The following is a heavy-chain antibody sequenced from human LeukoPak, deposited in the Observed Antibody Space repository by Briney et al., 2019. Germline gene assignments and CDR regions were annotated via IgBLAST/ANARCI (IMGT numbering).Heavy chain of an antibody. CDR1: GGSISSYY. V-gene: IGHV4-59*01. CDR2: IYYSGST. D-gene: IGHD5-18*01. Sequence: SETLSLTCTASGGSISSYYWSWIRQPPGKGLEWIGYIYYSGSTNYNPSLKSRVTISVDTSKNQFSLKLSSVTAADTAVYYCARVIYRGYSYGLAPYFDYWGQGTLVTVSS. CDR3: ARVIYRGYSYGLAPYFDY. J-gene: IGHJ4*02.